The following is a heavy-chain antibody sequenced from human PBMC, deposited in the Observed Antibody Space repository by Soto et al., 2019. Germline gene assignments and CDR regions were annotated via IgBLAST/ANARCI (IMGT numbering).Heavy chain of an antibody. V-gene: IGHV3-23*01. CDR2: MSGSGDSA. D-gene: IGHD6-19*01. CDR1: GFTFRNYA. J-gene: IGHJ4*02. CDR3: AKVYSSAWYLGYYFEH. Sequence: GSLRLSCEASGFTFRNYAMSWVRQAPGKGLEWVSLMSGSGDSAFYAESVKGRFTISRDNSKSTLFLQMNSLRADDTAVYYCAKVYSSAWYLGYYFEHWGQGTLVTVSS.